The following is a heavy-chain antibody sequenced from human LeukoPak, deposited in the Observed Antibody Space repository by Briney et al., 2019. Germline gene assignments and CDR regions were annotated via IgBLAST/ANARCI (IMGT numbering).Heavy chain of an antibody. J-gene: IGHJ6*03. D-gene: IGHD3-3*02. CDR1: GGSISSSNW. CDR3: ARHLQNSYYYSMDV. CDR2: IYHSGST. V-gene: IGHV4-4*02. Sequence: PSETLSLTCAVSGGSISSSNWWSWVRQPPGKGLEWIGEIYHSGSTNYNPSLKSRVTISVDTSKNQFSLKLSSVTAADTAVYYCARHLQNSYYYSMDVWGTGTTVTVSS.